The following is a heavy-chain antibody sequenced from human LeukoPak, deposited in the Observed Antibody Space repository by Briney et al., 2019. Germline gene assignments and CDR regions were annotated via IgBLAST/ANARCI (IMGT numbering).Heavy chain of an antibody. D-gene: IGHD1-26*01. CDR2: ISYDGSNK. V-gene: IGHV3-30*03. CDR3: ARDPDPIVGVSFGY. CDR1: GFTFSSYG. Sequence: GGSLRLSCAASGFTFSSYGMHWVRQAPGKGLEWVAVISYDGSNKYYADSVKGRFTISRDNSKNTLYLQMNSLGVEDTAVYYCARDPDPIVGVSFGYWGQGTLVTVSS. J-gene: IGHJ4*02.